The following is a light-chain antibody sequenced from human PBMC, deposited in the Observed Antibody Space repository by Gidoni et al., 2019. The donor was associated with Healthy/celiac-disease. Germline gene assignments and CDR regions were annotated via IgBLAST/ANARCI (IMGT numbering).Light chain of an antibody. CDR1: QSISSY. CDR2: AAS. Sequence: DIQMTQSPSSLSASVGDRVTITCRASQSISSYLNWYQQKPGKAPKLLIYAASSLQSGVTSRFSGSGYGTDFTLTISSLQPEDFATYYCQQSYSTPPTFGQGTKLEIK. CDR3: QQSYSTPPT. J-gene: IGKJ2*01. V-gene: IGKV1-39*01.